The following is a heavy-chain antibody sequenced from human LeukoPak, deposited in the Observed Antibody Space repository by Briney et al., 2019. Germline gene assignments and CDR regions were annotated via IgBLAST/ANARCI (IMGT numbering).Heavy chain of an antibody. J-gene: IGHJ5*02. CDR1: GFTFGDYA. D-gene: IGHD6-19*01. V-gene: IGHV3-49*04. CDR3: TRNKAGWFDP. CDR2: IRSKAYGGTT. Sequence: GGSLRLSCTASGFTFGDYAMNWVRQAPEKGLEWVGFIRSKAYGGTTEYAASVKGRFTISRDDSKSIAYLQMNSLKTEDTAVYYCTRNKAGWFDPWGQGTLVTVSA.